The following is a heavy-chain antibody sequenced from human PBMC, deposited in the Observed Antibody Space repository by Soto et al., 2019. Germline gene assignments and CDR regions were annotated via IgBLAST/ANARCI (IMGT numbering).Heavy chain of an antibody. Sequence: QVQLVQSGAEVKKPGASVKVSCKASGYTFTNYGISWVRQAPGQGLEWMGWVSDYSGNTKFAQKLQGRVTMTIDTSTSTAYMELRSLRSDDTAVYYCARAIARDYGDYWGQGSLVTVSS. CDR1: GYTFTNYG. CDR3: ARAIARDYGDY. J-gene: IGHJ4*02. D-gene: IGHD2-21*01. CDR2: VSDYSGNT. V-gene: IGHV1-18*01.